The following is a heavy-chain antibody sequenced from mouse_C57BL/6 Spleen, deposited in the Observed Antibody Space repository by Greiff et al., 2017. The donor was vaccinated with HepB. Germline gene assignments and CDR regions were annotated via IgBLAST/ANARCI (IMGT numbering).Heavy chain of an antibody. J-gene: IGHJ4*01. CDR3: KRQLRLRQRYYYAMDY. Sequence: QVQLQQSGAELVRPGASVTLSCKASGYTFTDYEMHWVKQTPVHGLEWIGAIDPETGGTAYNQKFKGKAILTADKSSSTAYMELRSLTSEDSAVYYCKRQLRLRQRYYYAMDYWGQGTSVTVSS. CDR1: GYTFTDYE. D-gene: IGHD3-2*02. CDR2: IDPETGGT. V-gene: IGHV1-15*01.